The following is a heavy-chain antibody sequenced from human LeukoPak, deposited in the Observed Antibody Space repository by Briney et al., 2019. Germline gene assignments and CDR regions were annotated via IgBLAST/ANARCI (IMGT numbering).Heavy chain of an antibody. J-gene: IGHJ4*02. Sequence: PGGSLRLXCAASGFTFDDYGMSWVRQAPGKGLEWVSGINWNGGSTGYADSVKGRFTISRDNSKNSLYLQMNSLRAEDTALYYCARVSTIFGVSGGFDYWGQGTLVTVSS. CDR2: INWNGGST. V-gene: IGHV3-20*04. CDR1: GFTFDDYG. D-gene: IGHD3-3*01. CDR3: ARVSTIFGVSGGFDY.